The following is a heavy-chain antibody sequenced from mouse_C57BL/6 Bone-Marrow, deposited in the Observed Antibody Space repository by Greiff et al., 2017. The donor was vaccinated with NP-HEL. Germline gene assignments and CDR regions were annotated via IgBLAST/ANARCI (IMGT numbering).Heavy chain of an antibody. V-gene: IGHV5-17*01. D-gene: IGHD4-1*01. J-gene: IGHJ3*01. CDR2: ISSGSSTI. CDR1: GFTFSDYG. CDR3: ARKNWGTFAY. Sequence: DVKLVESGGGLVKPGGSLKLSCAASGFTFSDYGMHWVRQAPEKGLEWVAYISSGSSTIYYADTVKGRFTISRDNAKNTLFLQMTSLRSEDTAMYYCARKNWGTFAYWGQGTLVTVSA.